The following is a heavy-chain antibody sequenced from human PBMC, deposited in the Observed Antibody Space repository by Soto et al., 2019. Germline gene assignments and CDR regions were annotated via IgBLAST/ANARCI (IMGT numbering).Heavy chain of an antibody. V-gene: IGHV3-9*01. J-gene: IGHJ6*02. CDR3: ARDQDLGGYDLRPMYGLDV. CDR2: INWNSETV. Sequence: PGGSLRLSCAPSGFTFDDYAMHWVRQIPGKGLEWVSGINWNSETVGYADSVKGRFTVSRDSAKNSLYLQMTTLRPEDTALYFCARDQDLGGYDLRPMYGLDVWGQGTTVTVSS. D-gene: IGHD5-12*01. CDR1: GFTFDDYA.